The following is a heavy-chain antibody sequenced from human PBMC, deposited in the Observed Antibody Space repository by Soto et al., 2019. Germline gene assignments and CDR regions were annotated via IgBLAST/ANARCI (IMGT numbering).Heavy chain of an antibody. J-gene: IGHJ4*02. D-gene: IGHD3-16*01. V-gene: IGHV4-30-4*01. CDR3: AREGWGSSDGLYYLDS. CDR1: GGSTSSDNY. Sequence: LSETLSLTCTVSGGSTSSDNYWSWIRQPPGKGLEWIGHIYYSGNTDYNPSLKSRLAISIDTSKNQFSLKLSSVTAADTAVYFFAREGWGSSDGLYYLDSWGQGSLVTVSS. CDR2: IYYSGNT.